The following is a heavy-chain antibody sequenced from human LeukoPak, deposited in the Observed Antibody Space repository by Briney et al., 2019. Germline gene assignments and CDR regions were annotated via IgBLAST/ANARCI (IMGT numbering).Heavy chain of an antibody. J-gene: IGHJ4*02. D-gene: IGHD6-19*01. CDR2: IYYSGST. CDR1: GGSISSSSYY. Sequence: SETLSLTCTVSGGSISSSSYYWGWIRQPPGKGLEWIGSIYYSGSTYYNPSLKSRVTISVDTSKNQFSLKLASVTAADTAVYYCARVGRQWLVPYFDYWGQGTLVTVSS. V-gene: IGHV4-39*07. CDR3: ARVGRQWLVPYFDY.